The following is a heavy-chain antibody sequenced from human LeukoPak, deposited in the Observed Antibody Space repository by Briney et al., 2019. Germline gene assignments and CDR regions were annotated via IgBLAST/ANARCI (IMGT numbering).Heavy chain of an antibody. V-gene: IGHV3-30*03. D-gene: IGHD3-22*01. CDR2: ISYDGSNR. CDR1: GFTLTAYG. CDR3: ARDLDYYDSSGYFKGYFDY. J-gene: IGHJ4*02. Sequence: GALRLSCAASGFTLTAYGMHWVRQAPGKGLECVALISYDGSNRYYAASVKGRFTISRDHSKSTLYLQMNSLRAEDTAVYYCARDLDYYDSSGYFKGYFDYWGQGTLVTVSS.